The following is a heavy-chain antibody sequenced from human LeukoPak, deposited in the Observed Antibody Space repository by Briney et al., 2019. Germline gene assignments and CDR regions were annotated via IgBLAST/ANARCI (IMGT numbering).Heavy chain of an antibody. D-gene: IGHD2-2*01. Sequence: GASVKVSCKASGYTFTSYGISWVRQAPGQGLEWMGRIIPILGIANYAQKFQGRVTITADKSTSTAYMELSSLRSEDTAVYYCARGQLPNCSSTSCYGAPFDWFDPWGQGTLVTVSS. V-gene: IGHV1-69*04. J-gene: IGHJ5*02. CDR1: GYTFTSYG. CDR2: IIPILGIA. CDR3: ARGQLPNCSSTSCYGAPFDWFDP.